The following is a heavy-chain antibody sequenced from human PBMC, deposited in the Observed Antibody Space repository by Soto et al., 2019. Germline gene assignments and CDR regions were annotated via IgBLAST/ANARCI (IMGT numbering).Heavy chain of an antibody. CDR1: GFSLSNSGVG. J-gene: IGHJ4*02. D-gene: IGHD3-22*01. Sequence: QITLKESGPTLVKPTETLTLTCIFSGFSLSNSGVGVGWLRQPPGKALEWLALIYWDDDRRYSASLRSRLTITKDTTNKQVVLTMTNMEPMDTATYYCAHRPSYDPSGAFDYWGQGTLVTVSS. V-gene: IGHV2-5*02. CDR3: AHRPSYDPSGAFDY. CDR2: IYWDDDR.